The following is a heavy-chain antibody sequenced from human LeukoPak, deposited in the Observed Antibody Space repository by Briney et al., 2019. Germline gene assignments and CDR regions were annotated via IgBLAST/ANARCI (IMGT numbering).Heavy chain of an antibody. J-gene: IGHJ4*02. Sequence: GGSLRLSCAASGFTFSSYAMSWVRQAPGKGLEWVSAISGSGGSTYYADSVKGRFTISRDNSKNTLYLQMNSLRAEDTAVYYCAKLHTRIQWELLLPFDYWGQGTLVTVSS. V-gene: IGHV3-23*01. CDR3: AKLHTRIQWELLLPFDY. CDR1: GFTFSSYA. D-gene: IGHD1-26*01. CDR2: ISGSGGST.